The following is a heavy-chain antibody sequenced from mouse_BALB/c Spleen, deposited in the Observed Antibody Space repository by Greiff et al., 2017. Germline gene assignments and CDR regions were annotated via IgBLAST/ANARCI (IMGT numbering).Heavy chain of an antibody. CDR1: GYAFSSYW. CDR2: IYPGDGDT. J-gene: IGHJ4*01. D-gene: IGHD6-1*01. CDR3: ARLPSYYYAMDY. V-gene: IGHV1-80*01. Sequence: QVQLQQSGAELVRPGSSVKISCKASGYAFSSYWMNWVKQRPGQGLEWIGQIYPGDGDTNYNGKFKGKATLTADKSSSTAYMQLSSLTSEDSAVYFCARLPSYYYAMDYWGQGTSVTVSS.